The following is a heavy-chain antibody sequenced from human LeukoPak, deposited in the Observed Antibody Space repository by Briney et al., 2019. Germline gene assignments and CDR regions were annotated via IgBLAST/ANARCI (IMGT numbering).Heavy chain of an antibody. CDR1: GGSISSSIYY. D-gene: IGHD2-2*03. Sequence: SETLSLTCTVSGGSISSSIYYWGWIRQPPGKGLEWIGEINRNGSTNYNPSLKSRVTISVDTSKNQFSLKLSSVTAADTAVYYRARAPGYCSSTSCYNYPFDYWGQGTLVTVSS. J-gene: IGHJ4*02. CDR3: ARAPGYCSSTSCYNYPFDY. CDR2: INRNGST. V-gene: IGHV4-39*07.